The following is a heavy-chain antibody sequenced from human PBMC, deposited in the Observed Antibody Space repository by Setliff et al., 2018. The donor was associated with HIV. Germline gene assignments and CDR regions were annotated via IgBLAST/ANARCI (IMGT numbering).Heavy chain of an antibody. J-gene: IGHJ6*03. D-gene: IGHD6-19*01. CDR2: IYYSGST. CDR3: ARVSQSEQWTYYNYYYMDV. V-gene: IGHV4-59*11. CDR1: GGSISSHY. Sequence: SETLSLTCTVSGGSISSHYWGWIRQPPGKGLQWIGYIYYSGSTNYNPSLKSRVTITVDTSENQFSLKLSSVTAADTAVYYCARVSQSEQWTYYNYYYMDVWGKGTTVTVSS.